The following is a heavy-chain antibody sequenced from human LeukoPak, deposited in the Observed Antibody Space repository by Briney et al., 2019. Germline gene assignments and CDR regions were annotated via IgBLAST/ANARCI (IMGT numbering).Heavy chain of an antibody. CDR2: IYNSGIT. CDR1: GGSDSSHF. V-gene: IGHV4-59*02. D-gene: IGHD4/OR15-4a*01. J-gene: IGHJ6*03. Sequence: KSSETLSLTCTVSGGSDSSHFWSWIRQPPGKGLEWIGYIYNSGITNYNPSLKSRVTMSVDTSKNQFSLMLRSVTAADTAVYYCARDHLPAGAPGYYMDVWGKGTTVTVSS. CDR3: ARDHLPAGAPGYYMDV.